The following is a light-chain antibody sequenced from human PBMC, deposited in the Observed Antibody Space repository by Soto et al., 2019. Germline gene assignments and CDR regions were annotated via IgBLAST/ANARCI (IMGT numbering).Light chain of an antibody. Sequence: DIQMTQSPSSLSASVGDRVTITCRASQSADTFLNWYQQTSGKAPKLLIYGASTLQSGVPSRFSGSGSGTDFTLTISSLQPEDFATYVCQQSFSNPWTFGRGTKVEVK. CDR3: QQSFSNPWT. V-gene: IGKV1-39*01. CDR1: QSADTF. CDR2: GAS. J-gene: IGKJ1*01.